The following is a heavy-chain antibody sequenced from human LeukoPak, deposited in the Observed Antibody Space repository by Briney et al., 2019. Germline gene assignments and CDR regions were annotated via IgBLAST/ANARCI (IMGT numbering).Heavy chain of an antibody. CDR1: RFTFSHYW. D-gene: IGHD5-18*01. CDR3: ARDSRIQLFSRKNYYNYMDV. Sequence: GGSLRLSCAASRFTFSHYWMSWVRQAPGKGLEWVANIRQDGNEKYYVDSLKGRFTISRDNAKDSLYLQMNNLRAEDTAVYYCARDSRIQLFSRKNYYNYMDVWGKGTTVTVSS. J-gene: IGHJ6*03. CDR2: IRQDGNEK. V-gene: IGHV3-7*01.